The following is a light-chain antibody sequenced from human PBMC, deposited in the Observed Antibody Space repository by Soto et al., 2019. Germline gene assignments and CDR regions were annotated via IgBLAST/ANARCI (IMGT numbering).Light chain of an antibody. V-gene: IGKV3-15*01. CDR3: HQYSNWPPWT. CDR2: GAS. Sequence: EIVMTQSPATLSVSPGERATLSCRASQSLGSNLAWYQQKPGQAPRLLIYGASTRATGIPARFSGSGSGTEFTLTISSLQSEDFAVYYGHQYSNWPPWTFGQGTTVEI. J-gene: IGKJ1*01. CDR1: QSLGSN.